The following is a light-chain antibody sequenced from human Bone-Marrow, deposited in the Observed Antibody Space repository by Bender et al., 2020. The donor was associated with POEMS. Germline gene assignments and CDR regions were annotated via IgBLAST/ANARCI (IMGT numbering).Light chain of an antibody. CDR2: DVI. J-gene: IGLJ1*01. Sequence: QSALTQPASVSGSPGQSITISCTGTSSDVGGYNFVSWYQQHPGKAPKLMIYDVISRPSGVSDRFSGSKSGNTASLTISGLQAEDEADYYCTSYSSSSIAYVFGTGTKVTVL. CDR1: SSDVGGYNF. V-gene: IGLV2-14*03. CDR3: TSYSSSSIAYV.